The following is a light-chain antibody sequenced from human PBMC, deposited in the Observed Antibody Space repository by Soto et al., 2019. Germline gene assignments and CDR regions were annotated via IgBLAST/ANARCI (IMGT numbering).Light chain of an antibody. CDR3: QNDNSYSWT. Sequence: DIQMAQSQSSLSASGGDRVTITCRASQGIRNDLGWYQQKPGKAPKRLIYAASSLQSGVPSRFSGSGSGTEFTLTISSLQPEDVATYYCQNDNSYSWTFGQGTKVDIK. V-gene: IGKV1-17*01. CDR1: QGIRND. J-gene: IGKJ1*01. CDR2: AAS.